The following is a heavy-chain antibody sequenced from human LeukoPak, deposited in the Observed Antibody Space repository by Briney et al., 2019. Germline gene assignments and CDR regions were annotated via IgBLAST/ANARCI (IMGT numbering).Heavy chain of an antibody. Sequence: GGSLRLSCAASGFTFSRHWMYWARQAPGKGLEWVANIKQDGSAKPYVDSVRGRFTTSRDNAKNSLYLQMNSLRAEDTAVYYCARGHYAMDVWGQGIMVIVSS. CDR1: GFTFSRHW. CDR2: IKQDGSAK. V-gene: IGHV3-7*04. J-gene: IGHJ6*02. CDR3: ARGHYAMDV.